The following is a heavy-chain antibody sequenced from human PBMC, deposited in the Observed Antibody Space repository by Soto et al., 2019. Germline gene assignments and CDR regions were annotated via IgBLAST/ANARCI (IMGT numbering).Heavy chain of an antibody. V-gene: IGHV4-39*01. CDR2: IFYSGST. J-gene: IGHJ5*02. CDR3: ARRIAAARESVWFDP. Sequence: PSETLSLTCSVSGGSISTSRSYWAWIRQPPGKGLEWLANIFYSGSTFYNPSLASRASVSVDTSKNEFSLKLRSVTAADTAVYYCARRIAAARESVWFDPWGQGTLVTVSS. CDR1: GGSISTSRSY. D-gene: IGHD6-13*01.